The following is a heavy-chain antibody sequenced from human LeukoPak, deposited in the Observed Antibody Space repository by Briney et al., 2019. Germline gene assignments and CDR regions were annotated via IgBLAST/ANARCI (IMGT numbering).Heavy chain of an antibody. CDR3: ARTNTAMVN. Sequence: LRLSCAASGFTFSSYAMSWIRQHPGKGLEWIGYIYYSGSTYYNPSLKSRVTISVDTSKNQFSLKLSSVTAADTAVYYCARTNTAMVNWGQGTLVTVSS. V-gene: IGHV4-31*02. CDR2: IYYSGST. J-gene: IGHJ4*02. D-gene: IGHD5-18*01. CDR1: GFTFSSYA.